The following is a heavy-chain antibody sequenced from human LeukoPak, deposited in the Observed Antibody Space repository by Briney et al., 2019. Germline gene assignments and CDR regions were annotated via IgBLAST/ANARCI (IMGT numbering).Heavy chain of an antibody. V-gene: IGHV4-39*01. CDR1: GGSISSSSYY. CDR3: AAETRVVVVPAAIRGNWFDP. CDR2: IYYSGST. D-gene: IGHD2-2*02. Sequence: SETLSLTCTVSGGSISSSSYYWGWIRQPPGTGLEWLGSIYYSGSTYYNPSLKSRVTISVDTSKNQFSLKLSSVTAADTAVYYCAAETRVVVVPAAIRGNWFDPWGQGTLVTVSS. J-gene: IGHJ5*02.